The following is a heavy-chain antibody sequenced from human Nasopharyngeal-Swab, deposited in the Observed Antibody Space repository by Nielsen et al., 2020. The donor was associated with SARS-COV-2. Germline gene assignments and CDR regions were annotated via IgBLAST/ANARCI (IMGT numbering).Heavy chain of an antibody. V-gene: IGHV3-7*01. J-gene: IGHJ6*02. CDR1: GFTFSSYW. CDR2: VKQDGSEK. D-gene: IGHD3-16*02. CDR3: ARETYYDYVWGSYRADYYYGMDV. Sequence: GGSLRLSCAASGFTFSSYWMSWVRQAPGKGLEWVANVKQDGSEKYYVDSVKGRFTISRDNAKNSLYLQMNSLRAEDTAVYYCARETYYDYVWGSYRADYYYGMDVWGQGTTVTVSS.